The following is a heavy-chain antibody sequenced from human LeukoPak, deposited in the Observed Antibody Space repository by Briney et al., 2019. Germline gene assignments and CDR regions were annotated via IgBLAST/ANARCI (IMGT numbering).Heavy chain of an antibody. CDR2: IYTSGST. J-gene: IGHJ4*02. D-gene: IGHD2-21*02. Sequence: PSETLSLTCTVSGGSISSYYWSWIRQPAGKGLEWIGRIYTSGSTNYNPSLTSRVTMSVDTSKNQFSLRLSSVTAADTAVYYCARERVLAYCGGDCYPTLDYWGQGTLVTVSS. CDR1: GGSISSYY. V-gene: IGHV4-4*07. CDR3: ARERVLAYCGGDCYPTLDY.